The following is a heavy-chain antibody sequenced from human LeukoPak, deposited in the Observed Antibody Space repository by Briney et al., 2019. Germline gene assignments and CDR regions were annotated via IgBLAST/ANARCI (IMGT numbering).Heavy chain of an antibody. V-gene: IGHV3-7*01. J-gene: IGHJ6*02. CDR3: ARDSTRGRYPLPRMLPPGNYGMDV. CDR1: GFTFSSYW. D-gene: IGHD2-15*01. Sequence: PGGSLRLSCAASGFTFSSYWMSWVRQAPGKGLEWVANIKQDGSEKYYADSVKGRFTISRDNAKNSLYMQMNSLRAEDTAVYYCARDSTRGRYPLPRMLPPGNYGMDVWGQGTTVTVSS. CDR2: IKQDGSEK.